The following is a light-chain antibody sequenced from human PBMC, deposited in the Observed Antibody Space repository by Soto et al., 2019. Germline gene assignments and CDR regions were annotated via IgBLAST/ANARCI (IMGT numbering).Light chain of an antibody. CDR2: DAS. CDR1: QSVSSSY. CDR3: QQYGSSIT. V-gene: IGKV3-20*01. Sequence: EIVLTQSPGTLSLSPGERATLSCRASQSVSSSYLAWYQQKPGQAPRLLIYDASNRATGIPARFSGSGSGTDFTLTISRLEPEDFTVYYCQQYGSSITFGQGTRLEI. J-gene: IGKJ5*01.